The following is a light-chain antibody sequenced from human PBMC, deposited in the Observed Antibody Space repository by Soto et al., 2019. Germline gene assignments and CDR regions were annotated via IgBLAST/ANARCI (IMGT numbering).Light chain of an antibody. V-gene: IGKV1-5*03. CDR1: QSISNW. CDR2: DAS. Sequence: DIQLTQSPSTLSASVGDRVTITCRASQSISNWVVWYQQKPGKAPKFLIYDASTLESGVPSRFSGSGYGTGFILTISSLQPEDFATYYCQQYNRYSIHFGGGTKVEMK. CDR3: QQYNRYSIH. J-gene: IGKJ4*01.